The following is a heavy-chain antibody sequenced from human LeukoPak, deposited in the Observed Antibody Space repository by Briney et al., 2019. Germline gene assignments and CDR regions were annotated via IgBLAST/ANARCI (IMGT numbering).Heavy chain of an antibody. CDR2: INHSGST. CDR3: AREPGYSSGWSYYYYMDV. J-gene: IGHJ6*03. D-gene: IGHD6-19*01. Sequence: SETLSLTCAVHGGSFSGYYWSWIRQPPGKGLEWIGEINHSGSTNCNPSLKSRVTISVDTSKNQFSLKLSSVTAADTAVYYCAREPGYSSGWSYYYYMDVWGKGTTVTVSS. CDR1: GGSFSGYY. V-gene: IGHV4-34*01.